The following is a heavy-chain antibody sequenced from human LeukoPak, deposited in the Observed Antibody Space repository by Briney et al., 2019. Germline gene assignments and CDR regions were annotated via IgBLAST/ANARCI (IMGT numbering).Heavy chain of an antibody. CDR1: GYTFTGYH. J-gene: IGHJ4*02. Sequence: RASVKVSCKASGYTFTGYHMHWVRQAPGQGLEWMGRINPNSGDTNYAQKFQGRVIMTRDTSISTACMELSRLRSDDTAVYYCARDYCSSTSCLFDYWGQGTLVTVSS. V-gene: IGHV1-2*06. CDR3: ARDYCSSTSCLFDY. D-gene: IGHD2-2*01. CDR2: INPNSGDT.